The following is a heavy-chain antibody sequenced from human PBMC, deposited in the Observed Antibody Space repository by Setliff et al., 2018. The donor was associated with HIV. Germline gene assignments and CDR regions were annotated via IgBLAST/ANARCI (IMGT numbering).Heavy chain of an antibody. CDR3: ARGPATGDYSYYFDY. CDR2: IKSKTDGGTT. V-gene: IGHV3-15*07. D-gene: IGHD4-17*01. J-gene: IGHJ4*02. Sequence: PGGSLRLSCEASGLTFRNAWMKWVRQAPGRGLEWVGRIKSKTDGGTTDYAAPVKGRFTISRDDSENSLYLQMNSLKTEDTAVYYCARGPATGDYSYYFDYWGQGTLVTVSS. CDR1: GLTFRNAW.